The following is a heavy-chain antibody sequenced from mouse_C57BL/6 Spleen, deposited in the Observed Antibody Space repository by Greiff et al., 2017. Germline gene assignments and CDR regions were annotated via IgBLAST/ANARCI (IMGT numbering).Heavy chain of an antibody. CDR2: IDPSDSYT. CDR3: ARSSDYDRYFDV. V-gene: IGHV1-50*01. CDR1: GYTFTSYW. J-gene: IGHJ1*03. Sequence: VQLQQPGAELVKPGASVKLSCKASGYTFTSYWMQWVKQRPGQGLEWIGEIDPSDSYTNYNQKFKGKATLTVDTSSSTAYMQLSSLTSEDSAVHYCARSSDYDRYFDVWGTGTTVTVSS. D-gene: IGHD2-4*01.